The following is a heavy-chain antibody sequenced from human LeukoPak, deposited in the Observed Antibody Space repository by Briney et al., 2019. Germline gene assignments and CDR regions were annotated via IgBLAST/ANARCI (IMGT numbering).Heavy chain of an antibody. Sequence: PGGSLRLSCAASGFTFSSYGMHWVRQAPGKGLEWVAFIRYDGSNKYYADSVKGRFTISRDNSKNTLYLQMNSLRAEDTAVYYCARCTEPHFDYWGQGTLVTVSS. J-gene: IGHJ4*02. CDR3: ARCTEPHFDY. V-gene: IGHV3-30*02. CDR1: GFTFSSYG. CDR2: IRYDGSNK. D-gene: IGHD1-14*01.